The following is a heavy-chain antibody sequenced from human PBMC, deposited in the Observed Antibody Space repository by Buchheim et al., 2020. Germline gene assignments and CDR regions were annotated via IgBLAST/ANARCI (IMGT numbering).Heavy chain of an antibody. CDR3: ARGGPPGVADILTGNTNWFDP. CDR2: IIPIFGTA. V-gene: IGHV1-69*01. J-gene: IGHJ5*02. Sequence: QVQLVQSGAEVKKPGSSVKVSCKASGGTFSSYAISWVRQAPGQGLEWMGGIIPIFGTANYAQKFQGRVTITADESTSTAYMELSSLRSEDTAVYYCARGGPPGVADILTGNTNWFDPWGQGTL. CDR1: GGTFSSYA. D-gene: IGHD3-9*01.